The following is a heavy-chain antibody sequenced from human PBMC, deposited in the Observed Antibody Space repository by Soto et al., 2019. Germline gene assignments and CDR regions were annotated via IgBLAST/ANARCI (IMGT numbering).Heavy chain of an antibody. D-gene: IGHD3-22*01. CDR2: IYYSGST. CDR3: ARALDYYDSSGYVNWFDP. V-gene: IGHV4-31*03. CDR1: GGSISSGGYY. J-gene: IGHJ5*02. Sequence: PSETLSLTCTVSGGSISSGGYYWSWIRQHPGKGLEWIGYIYYSGSTYYNPSLKSRVTISVDTSKNQFSLKLSSVTAADTAVYYFARALDYYDSSGYVNWFDPWGQGTLVTVSS.